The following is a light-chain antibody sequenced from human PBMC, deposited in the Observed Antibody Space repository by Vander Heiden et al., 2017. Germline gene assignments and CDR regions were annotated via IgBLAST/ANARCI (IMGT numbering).Light chain of an antibody. J-gene: IGLJ1*01. V-gene: IGLV1-40*01. CDR2: GNS. CDR3: QSYDSSLSGYV. CDR1: SSNIGAGYD. Sequence: QSVLTQPPSVSGAPGQRVTIPCTGRSSNIGAGYDVHWYQQFPGTAPKVLIYGNSNRPSGFPDRFSGSKSGTSASLAITGLQAEDEADYYCQSYDSSLSGYVFGTGTKVTVL.